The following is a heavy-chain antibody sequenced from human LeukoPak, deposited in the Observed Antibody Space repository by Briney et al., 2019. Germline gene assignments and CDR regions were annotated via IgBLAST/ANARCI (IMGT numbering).Heavy chain of an antibody. J-gene: IGHJ4*02. Sequence: GGSLRLSCAASGFTFTNAWMNWVRQAPGKGLEWVGRIKSKADGEIIDYAAPVKGRFTFSRDDSKNMLYLQMNSLKSEDTAVYYCSTLTSRGLSDSWGQGTLVTVSS. D-gene: IGHD1-20*01. CDR1: GFTFTNAW. CDR2: IKSKADGEII. V-gene: IGHV3-15*07. CDR3: STLTSRGLSDS.